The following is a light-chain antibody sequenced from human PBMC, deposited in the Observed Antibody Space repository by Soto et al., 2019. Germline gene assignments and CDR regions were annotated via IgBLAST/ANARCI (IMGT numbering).Light chain of an antibody. CDR1: QSVSSSY. V-gene: IGKV3-20*01. CDR2: GAS. J-gene: IGKJ5*01. Sequence: EIVLTQSPGTLSLSPGERATLSCRASQSVSSSYLAWYQQKPGQAPRLLIYGASSRATSIPDRFNGSGSGTYLTLTISRLEPEDFAVYYCQHYGSSPPITFGQGTRLEIK. CDR3: QHYGSSPPIT.